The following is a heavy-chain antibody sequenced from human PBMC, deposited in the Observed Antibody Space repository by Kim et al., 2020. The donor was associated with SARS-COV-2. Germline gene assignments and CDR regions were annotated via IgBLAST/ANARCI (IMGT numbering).Heavy chain of an antibody. CDR1: GYTFTSYA. Sequence: ASVKVSCKASGYTFTSYAMHWVRQAPGQRLEWMGWINAGNGNTKYSQKFQGRVTITRDTSANTAYMELSSLRSEDTAVYYCARVGRGSGFYYYGMDVWGQGTTVTVSS. CDR2: INAGNGNT. D-gene: IGHD3-10*01. J-gene: IGHJ6*02. V-gene: IGHV1-3*01. CDR3: ARVGRGSGFYYYGMDV.